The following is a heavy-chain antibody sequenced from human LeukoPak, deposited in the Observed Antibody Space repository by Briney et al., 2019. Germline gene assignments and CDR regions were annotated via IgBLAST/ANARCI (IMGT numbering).Heavy chain of an antibody. CDR2: ISTSGSYI. V-gene: IGHV3-21*01. J-gene: IGHJ6*02. Sequence: PGGSLRLSCAASGFTFTSYNMNWVRQAPGRGLEWVSCISTSGSYIYYVDSVKGRFTISRDNAKNSVYLQMNSLRVEDTAVYYCARDSTYDCSGYRSMGYYYGMDVWGQGTTVTVSS. D-gene: IGHD3-22*01. CDR1: GFTFTSYN. CDR3: ARDSTYDCSGYRSMGYYYGMDV.